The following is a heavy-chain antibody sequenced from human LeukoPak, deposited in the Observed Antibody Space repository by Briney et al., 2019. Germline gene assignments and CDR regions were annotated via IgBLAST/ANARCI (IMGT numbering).Heavy chain of an antibody. J-gene: IGHJ4*02. CDR3: ARTQLSDTAMSYFDY. CDR1: GFTFSSYY. CDR2: ISSGSSYI. Sequence: PGGSLRLSCAASGFTFSSYYMSWVRQAPGKGLEWVSSISSGSSYIYYADSVKGRFTISRDNAKNSLYLQMNSLRAEDTAVYYCARTQLSDTAMSYFDYWGRGTLVTVSS. D-gene: IGHD5-18*01. V-gene: IGHV3-21*01.